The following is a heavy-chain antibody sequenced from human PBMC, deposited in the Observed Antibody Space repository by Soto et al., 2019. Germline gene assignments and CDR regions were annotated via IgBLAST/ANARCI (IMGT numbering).Heavy chain of an antibody. CDR2: IIPIFGTA. Sequence: SVKVSCKASGGTFSSYAISWVRQAPGQGLEWMGGIIPIFGTANYAQKFQGRVTITADESTSTAYMELSSLRSEDTAVYYCARGGNGYNFHRACDYWGQGTLVTVSS. J-gene: IGHJ4*02. CDR3: ARGGNGYNFHRACDY. V-gene: IGHV1-69*13. D-gene: IGHD5-12*01. CDR1: GGTFSSYA.